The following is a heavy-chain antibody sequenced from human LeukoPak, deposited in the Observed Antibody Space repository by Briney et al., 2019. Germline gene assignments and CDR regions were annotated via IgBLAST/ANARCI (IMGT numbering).Heavy chain of an antibody. Sequence: GASVKVSCKASGGTFSSYAISWVRQPPGQGLEWMGGIIPIFGTANYAQKFQGRVTMTRDTSTSTVYMELSSLRSEDTAVYYCARGLHFIYYYDSSGYLDGFDYWGQGTLVTVSS. CDR3: ARGLHFIYYYDSSGYLDGFDY. CDR2: IIPIFGTA. V-gene: IGHV1-69*05. J-gene: IGHJ4*02. CDR1: GGTFSSYA. D-gene: IGHD3-22*01.